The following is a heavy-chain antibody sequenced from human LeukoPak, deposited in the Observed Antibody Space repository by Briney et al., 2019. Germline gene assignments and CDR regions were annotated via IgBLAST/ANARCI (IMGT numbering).Heavy chain of an antibody. CDR1: GDSVSNGNYY. J-gene: IGHJ4*02. CDR2: IYYTGST. D-gene: IGHD3-10*01. V-gene: IGHV4-61*01. CDR3: ARSQNYYGSGDY. Sequence: SETLSLTCTVSGDSVSNGNYYWSWLRQPPGRALEWIGYIYYTGSTYYNPSLEGRVTISVDTSRNQFSVKLSSVTAADTAVYYCARSQNYYGSGDYWSQGTLVTVSS.